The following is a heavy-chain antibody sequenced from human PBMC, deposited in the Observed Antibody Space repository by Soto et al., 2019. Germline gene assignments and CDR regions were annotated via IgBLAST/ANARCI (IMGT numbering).Heavy chain of an antibody. Sequence: SVKVSCKASGGTFSSYAISWVRQAPGQGLEWMGGIIPIFGTANYAQKFQGRVTITADKSTSTAYMELSSLRSEDTAVYYCARETGYYGGYNWFDPWGQGTLVTVSS. CDR2: IIPIFGTA. CDR1: GGTFSSYA. D-gene: IGHD3-3*01. J-gene: IGHJ5*02. CDR3: ARETGYYGGYNWFDP. V-gene: IGHV1-69*06.